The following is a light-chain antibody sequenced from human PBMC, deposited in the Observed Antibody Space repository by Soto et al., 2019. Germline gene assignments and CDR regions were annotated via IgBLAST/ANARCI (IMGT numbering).Light chain of an antibody. CDR1: QSVSNNY. J-gene: IGKJ1*01. Sequence: EIGLKQSPGTLSLSTGERATLSCRASQSVSNNYLAWYQQKPGQAPRLLIYGASNRATGIPDRFSGSGSGTDFTLTISRLEPEDFAVYYCQQYGSSGTFGQGTKVDI. CDR3: QQYGSSGT. V-gene: IGKV3-20*01. CDR2: GAS.